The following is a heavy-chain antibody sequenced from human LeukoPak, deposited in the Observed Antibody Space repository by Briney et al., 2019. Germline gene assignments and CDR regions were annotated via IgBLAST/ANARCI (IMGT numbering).Heavy chain of an antibody. V-gene: IGHV3-23*01. CDR1: GFTFSTYA. CDR3: AKLQGSASRYYFDY. CDR2: IRSGGGVT. J-gene: IGHJ4*02. Sequence: GSLRLSCAASGFTFSTYAMSWVRQAPGKGLEWVSTIRSGGGVTYYADSVKGRFTISRDNFRNTLYVQLNTLRAEDTAVYYCAKLQGSASRYYFDYWGQGTLVTVSS. D-gene: IGHD6-19*01.